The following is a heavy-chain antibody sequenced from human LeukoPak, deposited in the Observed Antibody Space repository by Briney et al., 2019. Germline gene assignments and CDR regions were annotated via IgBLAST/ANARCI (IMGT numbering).Heavy chain of an antibody. V-gene: IGHV3-21*01. CDR1: GFTFSHYS. D-gene: IGHD4-11*01. CDR3: ARVMVGATVPTFHYYCMDV. CDR2: ITSSSSHI. J-gene: IGHJ6*03. Sequence: GGSLRLSCAACGFTFSHYSIDWVRQAPGKGLERVASITSSSSHIYYADSVKGRFTISRDNAKNEVYLQMNSLRAEDTAIYYCARVMVGATVPTFHYYCMDVWGVGTTVTVSS.